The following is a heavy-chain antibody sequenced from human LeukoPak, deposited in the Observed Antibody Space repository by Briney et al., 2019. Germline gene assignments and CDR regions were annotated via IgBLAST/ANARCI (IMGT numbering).Heavy chain of an antibody. CDR2: ISWNSGSI. CDR3: AKDNTGGAFDI. Sequence: GRSLRLSCAASGFTFDEYAMHWVRQAPGKGLEWVSGISWNSGSIGYADSVKGRLTISRDNAKNSLYLQMNSLRAEDTALYYCAKDNTGGAFDIWGQGTMVTVSS. J-gene: IGHJ3*02. CDR1: GFTFDEYA. D-gene: IGHD3-10*01. V-gene: IGHV3-9*01.